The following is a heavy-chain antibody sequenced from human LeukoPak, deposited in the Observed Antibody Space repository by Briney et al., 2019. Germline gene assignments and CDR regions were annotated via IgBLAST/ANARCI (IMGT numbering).Heavy chain of an antibody. J-gene: IGHJ6*02. Sequence: PGGSLRLSCAASGFTFSSYHMNWVRQAPGKGLEWVSYIRGDASAINYADSVKGRFTVSRDNAKKSPYLQMNSLRGEDTAVYFCARDAFHYYGMDVWGQGTTVTVSS. CDR3: ARDAFHYYGMDV. CDR2: IRGDASAI. CDR1: GFTFSSYH. V-gene: IGHV3-48*03.